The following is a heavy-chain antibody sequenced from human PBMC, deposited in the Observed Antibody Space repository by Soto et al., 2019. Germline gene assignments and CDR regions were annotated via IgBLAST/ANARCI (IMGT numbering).Heavy chain of an antibody. D-gene: IGHD2-8*01. Sequence: SLRLSCSASGFTFSNYALHWARQAPGKGLAYVSSISSNGGFTYYSDSVKGRFTISRDNSKNTLSLQMTSLRPEDTALYYCAKNGLDNSPSAIDSWGPGTLVTVSS. CDR3: AKNGLDNSPSAIDS. J-gene: IGHJ4*02. V-gene: IGHV3-64D*06. CDR2: ISSNGGFT. CDR1: GFTFSNYA.